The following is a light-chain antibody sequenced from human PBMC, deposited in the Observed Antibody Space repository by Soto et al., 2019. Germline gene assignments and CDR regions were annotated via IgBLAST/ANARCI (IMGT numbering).Light chain of an antibody. V-gene: IGKV1-5*03. CDR3: QQYKSFSLT. CDR1: QRINNW. Sequence: DIQMTQAPSTLSASVGDRVTITCRARQRINNWLAWYQQKPGKAPKLLIYKTSDLESGVPSRFSGSGSGTEFSLTISSLQPDDFATYYCQQYKSFSLTFGGGTRVAV. CDR2: KTS. J-gene: IGKJ4*01.